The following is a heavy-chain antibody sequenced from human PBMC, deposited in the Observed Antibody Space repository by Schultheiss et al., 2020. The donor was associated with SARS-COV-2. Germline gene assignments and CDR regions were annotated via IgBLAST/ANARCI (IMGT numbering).Heavy chain of an antibody. V-gene: IGHV1-69*02. CDR1: GGTFSSYT. Sequence: SVKVSCKASGGTFSSYTISWVRQAPGQGLEWMGRIIPILGIANYAQKFQGRVTITADKSTSTAYMELRSLRSDDTAVYYCARGYSNYGRYGMDVWGQGTTVTVSS. CDR2: IIPILGIA. J-gene: IGHJ6*02. CDR3: ARGYSNYGRYGMDV. D-gene: IGHD4-11*01.